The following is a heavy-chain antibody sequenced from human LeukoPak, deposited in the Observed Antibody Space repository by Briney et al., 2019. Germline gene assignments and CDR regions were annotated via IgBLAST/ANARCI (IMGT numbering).Heavy chain of an antibody. CDR3: AGGGYYYDSSGYYSRHGNFDY. D-gene: IGHD3-22*01. J-gene: IGHJ4*02. CDR2: TYYRSKWYN. Sequence: SQTLSLTCAISGDSVSSNSAAWNWIRQSPSRGLEWLGRTYYRSKWYNDYAVSVKSRITINPDTSKNQFSLQLNSVTPEDTAVYYCAGGGYYYDSSGYYSRHGNFDYWGQGTLVTVSS. CDR1: GDSVSSNSAA. V-gene: IGHV6-1*01.